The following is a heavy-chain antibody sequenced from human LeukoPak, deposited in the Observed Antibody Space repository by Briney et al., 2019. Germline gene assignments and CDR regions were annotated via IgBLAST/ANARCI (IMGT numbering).Heavy chain of an antibody. CDR3: ARKRPYSSRDYYYYYYMDV. CDR2: MNPNSGNT. D-gene: IGHD2-21*01. CDR1: GYTFTGYY. Sequence: ASVKVSCKASGYTFTGYYMHWVRQAPGQGLEWMGWMNPNSGNTGYTQKFQGRVTMTRNTSISTAYMELSSLRSEDTAVYYCARKRPYSSRDYYYYYYMDVWGKGTTVTVSS. V-gene: IGHV1-8*02. J-gene: IGHJ6*03.